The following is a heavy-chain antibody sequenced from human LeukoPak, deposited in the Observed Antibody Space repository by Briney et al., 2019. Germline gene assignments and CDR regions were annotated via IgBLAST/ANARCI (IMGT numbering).Heavy chain of an antibody. J-gene: IGHJ5*02. Sequence: GGSLRLSCAASGFTFSSYYMSWVRQAPGKRLEWVANIKQDGSEEHYVDSVKGRFTISRDNAENSLYLQMNSLRVEDTAVYYCARDRRADDTPYYWFDPWGQGTLVTVSS. CDR1: GFTFSSYY. V-gene: IGHV3-7*01. CDR3: ARDRRADDTPYYWFDP. D-gene: IGHD6-13*01. CDR2: IKQDGSEE.